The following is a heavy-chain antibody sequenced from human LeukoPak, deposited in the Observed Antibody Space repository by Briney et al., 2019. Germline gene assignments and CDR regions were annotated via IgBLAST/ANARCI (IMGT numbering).Heavy chain of an antibody. V-gene: IGHV4-39*07. D-gene: IGHD4-17*01. CDR2: IYYSGST. CDR1: GGSIRSGGYY. Sequence: SETLSLTCTVSGGSIRSGGYYWSWIRQPPGKGLEWIGSIYYSGSTYYNPSLKSRVTISVDTSKNQFSLKLSSVTAADTAVYYCAREIESHDYGDHFDYWGQGTLVTVSS. CDR3: AREIESHDYGDHFDY. J-gene: IGHJ4*02.